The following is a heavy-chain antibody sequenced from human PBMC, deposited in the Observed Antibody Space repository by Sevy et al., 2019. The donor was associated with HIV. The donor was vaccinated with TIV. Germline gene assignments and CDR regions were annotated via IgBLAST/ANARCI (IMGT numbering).Heavy chain of an antibody. CDR2: ISSSSYV. V-gene: IGHV3-21*01. CDR3: ARAEGAYTLFDY. J-gene: IGHJ4*02. Sequence: GGSLRLSCAASGFTFSSYSMNWVRQAPGKGLEWVSSISSSSYVYYADSVKGRFAISRDNAKNSLYLQMNGLRAEDTAVYYCARAEGAYTLFDYWGQGTLVTVSS. CDR1: GFTFSSYS. D-gene: IGHD1-26*01.